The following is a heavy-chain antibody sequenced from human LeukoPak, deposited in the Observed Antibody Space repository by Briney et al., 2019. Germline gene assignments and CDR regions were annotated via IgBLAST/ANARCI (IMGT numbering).Heavy chain of an antibody. CDR1: GYSFTSYW. Sequence: GESLKISCKGSGYSFTSYWIGWVRQMPGKGLEWMGIIYPGDSDTRYSPSFQGQVTISADKSISTAYLQWSGLKASDTAMYYCARHPIVVVPAARGDYYYYYYMDVWGKGTTVTVSS. D-gene: IGHD2-2*01. CDR2: IYPGDSDT. J-gene: IGHJ6*03. CDR3: ARHPIVVVPAARGDYYYYYYMDV. V-gene: IGHV5-51*01.